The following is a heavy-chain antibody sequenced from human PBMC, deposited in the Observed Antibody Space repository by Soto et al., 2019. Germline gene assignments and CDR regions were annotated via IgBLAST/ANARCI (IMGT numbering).Heavy chain of an antibody. CDR1: GYTFTSYY. CDR3: ASGVTIFGVGRRYFYYGMDI. D-gene: IGHD3-3*01. J-gene: IGHJ6*02. V-gene: IGHV1-46*01. Sequence: ASVKVSCKASGYTFTSYYIHWVRQAPGQGLEWMAVINPSGGSTSYAQKFQGRVTVTRDTSTTTVYMELSSLRSEDTAVYYCASGVTIFGVGRRYFYYGMDIWGQGTTVTV. CDR2: INPSGGST.